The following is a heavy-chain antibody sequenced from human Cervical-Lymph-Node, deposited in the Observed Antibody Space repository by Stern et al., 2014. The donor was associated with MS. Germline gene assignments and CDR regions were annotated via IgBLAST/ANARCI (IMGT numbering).Heavy chain of an antibody. Sequence: QVQLQESGPGLVRPWATLSLTCTVSGGTVSSGCFYWSWIRPCPGQGLEWIGYINITANTEYNPSLRSRVIISSDTSKNQFSLNMTSVTTADTAVYYCARDKWGHLGFYFDYWGQGIMVTVSS. D-gene: IGHD7-27*01. CDR3: ARDKWGHLGFYFDY. J-gene: IGHJ4*02. CDR1: GGTVSSGCFY. CDR2: INITANT. V-gene: IGHV4-61*01.